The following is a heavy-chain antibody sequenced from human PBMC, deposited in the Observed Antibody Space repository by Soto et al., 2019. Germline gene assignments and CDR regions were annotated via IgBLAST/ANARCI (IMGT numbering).Heavy chain of an antibody. Sequence: QVQLVESGGGVVQPGRSLRLSCAASGFTFSSLGMHWVRQAPGKGLEWVAIISNDGSSTYYADSVKGRFTISRDNSKNTLDLQPNSLRTEDTAIYYCVKEIGDSNDYPLDYWGQGTLVTVSS. V-gene: IGHV3-30*18. J-gene: IGHJ4*02. D-gene: IGHD3-16*01. CDR1: GFTFSSLG. CDR2: ISNDGSST. CDR3: VKEIGDSNDYPLDY.